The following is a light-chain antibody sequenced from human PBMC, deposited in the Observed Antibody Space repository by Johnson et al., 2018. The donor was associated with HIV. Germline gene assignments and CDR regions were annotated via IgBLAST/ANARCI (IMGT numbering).Light chain of an antibody. V-gene: IGLV1-51*02. CDR1: SANIENNY. J-gene: IGLJ1*01. CDR2: EDY. Sequence: QSILTQPPSVSAASGQRVDISCSGGSANIENNYVSWYQQLPGTAPKLLIYEDYKRPSGIPDRFSGSKSGASATLGITGLQTGDEADYYCGVWDASLSPHYVFGTGTTITVL. CDR3: GVWDASLSPHYV.